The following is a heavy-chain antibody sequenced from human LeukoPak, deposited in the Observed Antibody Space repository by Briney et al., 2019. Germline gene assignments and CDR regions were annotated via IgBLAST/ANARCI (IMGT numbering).Heavy chain of an antibody. CDR2: ISSSSSYT. V-gene: IGHV3-21*01. CDR3: ATYSSSWYGAFDI. D-gene: IGHD6-13*01. J-gene: IGHJ3*02. CDR1: GFTFSSYS. Sequence: GGSLRLSCAASGFTFSSYSMNWVRQAPGKGLEWVSSISSSSSYTYYTDSVKGRFTISRDSAKNSLYLQMNSLRAEDTAVYYCATYSSSWYGAFDIWGQGTMVTVSS.